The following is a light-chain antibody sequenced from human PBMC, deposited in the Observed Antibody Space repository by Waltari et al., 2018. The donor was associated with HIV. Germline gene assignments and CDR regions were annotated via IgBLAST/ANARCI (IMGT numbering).Light chain of an antibody. CDR1: SSDVGGSNY. CDR3: SSYTSSSIVV. Sequence: QSALTQPASVSGSPGHSITISCTGTSSDVGGSNYVTWYQQHPGKAPKLMIYDVSNRPSGVSNRFSGSKSGNTASLTISGLQAEDEADYYCSSYTSSSIVVFGGGTKLTVL. CDR2: DVS. J-gene: IGLJ2*01. V-gene: IGLV2-14*01.